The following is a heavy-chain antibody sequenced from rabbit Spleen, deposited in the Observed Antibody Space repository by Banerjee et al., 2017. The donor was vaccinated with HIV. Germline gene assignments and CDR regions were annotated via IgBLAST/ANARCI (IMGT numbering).Heavy chain of an antibody. CDR2: IYAGSSGGT. CDR1: GFSFNNGYD. Sequence: QEQLEESGGGLVKPGASLTLTCKASGFSFNNGYDMCWVRQAPGKGLEWIACIYAGSSGGTYSATWAKGRFSISKTSSTTVTLQMTTLTAADTATYFCARDTGTSFSTYGMDLWGPGTLVTVS. CDR3: ARDTGTSFSTYGMDL. D-gene: IGHD8-1*01. V-gene: IGHV1S45*01. J-gene: IGHJ6*01.